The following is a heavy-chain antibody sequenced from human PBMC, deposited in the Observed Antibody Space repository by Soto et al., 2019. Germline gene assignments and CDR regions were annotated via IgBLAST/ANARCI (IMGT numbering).Heavy chain of an antibody. D-gene: IGHD5-18*01. V-gene: IGHV4-59*01. J-gene: IGHJ6*02. Sequence: SATLALTCTVSGGSISSYYWSWILQPPGTGLEWIGYIYYSGSTNYNPSLKSRVTISVDTSKNQFSLKLSSVTAADTAVYYCARTGNKGYRYGDWPQYYYCMDVWRQGTTVTVSS. CDR1: GGSISSYY. CDR3: ARTGNKGYRYGDWPQYYYCMDV. CDR2: IYYSGST.